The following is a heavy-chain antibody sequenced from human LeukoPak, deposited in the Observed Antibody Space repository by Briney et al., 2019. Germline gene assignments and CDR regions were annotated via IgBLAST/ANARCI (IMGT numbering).Heavy chain of an antibody. J-gene: IGHJ4*02. V-gene: IGHV4-30-2*01. CDR1: GDSITSGGYS. CDR2: IYESGST. Sequence: PSGTLSLTCAVSGDSITSGGYSWTWIRQPPGKGLEWIGYIYESGSTYYNPSLESRVTISVDRSENQFSLRLRSVTAADTAVYYCARVSGGLYGSGSYYSDYWGQGTLVTVSS. CDR3: ARVSGGLYGSGSYYSDY. D-gene: IGHD3-10*01.